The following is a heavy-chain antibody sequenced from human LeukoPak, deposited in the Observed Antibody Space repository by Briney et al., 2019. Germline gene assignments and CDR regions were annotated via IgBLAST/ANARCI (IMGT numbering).Heavy chain of an antibody. V-gene: IGHV3-23*01. CDR1: GFTFSSYA. CDR2: ISGSGGST. Sequence: PGGSLRLSCAASGFTFSSYAMSWVRQAPGKGLEWVSAISGSGGSTYYADSVKGRFTISRDNAKNSLYLQMNSLRAEDTAVYYCARDEGGYSYGTYFDYWGQGTLVTVSS. D-gene: IGHD5-18*01. J-gene: IGHJ4*02. CDR3: ARDEGGYSYGTYFDY.